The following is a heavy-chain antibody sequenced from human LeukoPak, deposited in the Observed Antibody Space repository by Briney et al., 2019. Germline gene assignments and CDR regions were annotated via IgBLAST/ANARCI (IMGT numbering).Heavy chain of an antibody. CDR3: AKSAYCSGGSCYVFDY. CDR2: ISGSGGST. J-gene: IGHJ4*02. CDR1: GFTFSSYA. D-gene: IGHD2-15*01. V-gene: IGHV3-23*01. Sequence: GGSLRLSCAASGFTFSSYAMSWVRQAPGKGLEWVSAISGSGGSTYYADSVKGRFTISRDNSKHTLYLQMNSLRAEDTAVYYCAKSAYCSGGSCYVFDYWGQGTLVTVSS.